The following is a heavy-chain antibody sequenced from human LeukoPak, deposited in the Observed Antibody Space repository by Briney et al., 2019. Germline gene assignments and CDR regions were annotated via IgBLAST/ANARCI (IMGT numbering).Heavy chain of an antibody. CDR2: IIPIFGTA. J-gene: IGHJ4*02. CDR3: AGRHSGSYSLFHY. V-gene: IGHV1-69*01. Sequence: SVKVSCKASGGTFSSYAISWVRQAPGQGLEWMGGIIPIFGTANYAQKFQGRVTITADESTSTAYMELSSLRSEDTAVYYCAGRHSGSYSLFHYWGQGTLVTVSS. D-gene: IGHD3-10*01. CDR1: GGTFSSYA.